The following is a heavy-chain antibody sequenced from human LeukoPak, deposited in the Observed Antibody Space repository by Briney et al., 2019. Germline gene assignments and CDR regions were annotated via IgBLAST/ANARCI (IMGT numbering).Heavy chain of an antibody. CDR3: AREDYGDYVTDEYYYYYGMDV. Sequence: KPGGSLRLSCAASGFTFSDYYMSWIRQAPGKGLEWVSYISSSGSTIYYADSVKGRFTISRDNAKNSLYLQMNSLRAEDTAVYYCAREDYGDYVTDEYYYYYGMDVWGQGTTVTVSS. J-gene: IGHJ6*02. D-gene: IGHD4-17*01. V-gene: IGHV3-11*01. CDR2: ISSSGSTI. CDR1: GFTFSDYY.